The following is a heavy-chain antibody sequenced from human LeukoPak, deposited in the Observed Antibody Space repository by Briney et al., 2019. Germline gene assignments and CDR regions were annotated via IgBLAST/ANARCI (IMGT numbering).Heavy chain of an antibody. CDR2: IYTSGST. Sequence: PSETLSLTCTVSGGSISSYYWSWIRQPAGKGLEWIGRIYTSGSTNYNPPLKSRVTMSVDTSKNQFSLKLSSVTAADTAVYYCARDLRGSSSWYSSYYYYVDVWGKGTTVTVSS. CDR1: GGSISSYY. CDR3: ARDLRGSSSWYSSYYYYVDV. D-gene: IGHD6-13*01. J-gene: IGHJ6*03. V-gene: IGHV4-4*07.